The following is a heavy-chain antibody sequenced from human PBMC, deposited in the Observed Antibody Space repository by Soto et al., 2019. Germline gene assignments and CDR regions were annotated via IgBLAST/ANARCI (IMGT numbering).Heavy chain of an antibody. J-gene: IGHJ4*02. CDR2: IKQDGSEK. CDR1: GFTFSSYW. Sequence: GGSLRLSXAASGFTFSSYWMSWVRQAPGKGLEWVANIKQDGSEKYYVDSVKGRFTISRDNAKNSLYLQMNSLRAEDTAVYYCARGFAVWFGDQYFDYWGQGTLVTVSS. D-gene: IGHD3-10*01. V-gene: IGHV3-7*01. CDR3: ARGFAVWFGDQYFDY.